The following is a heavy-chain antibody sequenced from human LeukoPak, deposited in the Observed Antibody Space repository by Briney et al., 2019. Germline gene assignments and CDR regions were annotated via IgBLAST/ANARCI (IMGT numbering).Heavy chain of an antibody. Sequence: GGSLRLSCAASGFTFTTYWMTWVRQAPGKGLEFVANIKEDGSVKNYVGSVQGRFTISRDNSRNLLYLQMDSLRAEDTAVYYCARDRGGLQFDYWGQGTLVTVSS. CDR2: IKEDGSVK. D-gene: IGHD2-15*01. J-gene: IGHJ4*02. CDR1: GFTFTTYW. V-gene: IGHV3-7*01. CDR3: ARDRGGLQFDY.